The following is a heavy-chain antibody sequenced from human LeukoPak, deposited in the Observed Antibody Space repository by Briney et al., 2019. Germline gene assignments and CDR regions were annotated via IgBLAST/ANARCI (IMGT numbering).Heavy chain of an antibody. CDR2: ISGSDTNT. D-gene: IGHD3-22*01. J-gene: IGHJ5*02. CDR1: GFTFSDYA. V-gene: IGHV3-23*01. Sequence: GRSLRLSCAASGFTFSDYALSWVRQAPGKGLEWVSAISGSDTNTNYADSVKGRFTISRDNSKNTLYLQMNSLRAEDTAVYYCARDRAIVVVIYWFDPWGQGTLVTASS. CDR3: ARDRAIVVVIYWFDP.